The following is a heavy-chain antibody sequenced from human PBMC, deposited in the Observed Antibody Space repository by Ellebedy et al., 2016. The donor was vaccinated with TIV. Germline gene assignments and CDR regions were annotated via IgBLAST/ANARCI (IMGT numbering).Heavy chain of an antibody. CDR3: ATDGSYGDYLSPAHAFEN. Sequence: GESLKISCAASRFSFRSYWMTWVRQAPGKGLEWVANINQDGSEKYYVDSVRGRFTISRDNAKNSLYLQMNSLRAEDTAVYYCATDGSYGDYLSPAHAFENWGQGTMVIVSS. D-gene: IGHD4-17*01. V-gene: IGHV3-7*01. CDR1: RFSFRSYW. J-gene: IGHJ3*02. CDR2: INQDGSEK.